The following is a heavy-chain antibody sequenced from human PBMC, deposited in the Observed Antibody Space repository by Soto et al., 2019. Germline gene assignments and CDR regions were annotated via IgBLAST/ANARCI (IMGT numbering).Heavy chain of an antibody. Sequence: SVKVSCKASGGTFGSHGIAWVRQAPGQGLEWMGGPIAMLGTPTYARKVQGRATITADESLTSSYLELRSLRSEDTAVYFCARGAMANFDYWGQGTVVTVSS. D-gene: IGHD5-18*01. CDR3: ARGAMANFDY. V-gene: IGHV1-69*13. J-gene: IGHJ4*02. CDR2: PIAMLGTP. CDR1: GGTFGSHG.